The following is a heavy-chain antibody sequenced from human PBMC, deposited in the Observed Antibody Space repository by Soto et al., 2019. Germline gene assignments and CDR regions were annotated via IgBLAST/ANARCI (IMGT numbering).Heavy chain of an antibody. Sequence: QVQLVQSGAEVKKPGSSVKVSCKASGGTFSSYAISWVRQAPGQGLEWMGGIIPIFGTANYAQKFQGRVMITADKFTSTAYMELSSLRSEDTAVYYCAGGYDSTPRRMYVMDVWGQGTTVTVSS. CDR3: AGGYDSTPRRMYVMDV. CDR1: GGTFSSYA. D-gene: IGHD3-22*01. CDR2: IIPIFGTA. J-gene: IGHJ6*02. V-gene: IGHV1-69*06.